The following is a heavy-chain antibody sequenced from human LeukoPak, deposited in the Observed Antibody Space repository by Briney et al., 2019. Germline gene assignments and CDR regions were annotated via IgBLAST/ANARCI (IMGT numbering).Heavy chain of an antibody. CDR2: IHPSGINT. J-gene: IGHJ4*02. Sequence: PGGSLRLSCVGSGFNFMQYGMMWVRQAPGKGLEWVSTIHPSGINTHHADSVKGRFVISRDNSKNTLYLQMNSLRAEDTAVYFCAKDSLVATSHFDSWGRGTLVTVSS. CDR1: GFNFMQYG. D-gene: IGHD5-12*01. V-gene: IGHV3-23*05. CDR3: AKDSLVATSHFDS.